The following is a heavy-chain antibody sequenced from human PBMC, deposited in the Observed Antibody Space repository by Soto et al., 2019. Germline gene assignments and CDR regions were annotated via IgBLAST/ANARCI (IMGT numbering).Heavy chain of an antibody. CDR2: ISSSGSTI. CDR1: GFTFSSYE. J-gene: IGHJ4*02. D-gene: IGHD6-6*01. CDR3: ARSSHSSSSLDY. V-gene: IGHV3-48*03. Sequence: PGGSLRLSCAASGFTFSSYEMNWVRQAPGKGLEWVSYISSSGSTIYYADSVKGRFTISRDNAKNSLYLQMSSLRAEDTAVYYCARSSHSSSSLDYWGQGTLVTVSS.